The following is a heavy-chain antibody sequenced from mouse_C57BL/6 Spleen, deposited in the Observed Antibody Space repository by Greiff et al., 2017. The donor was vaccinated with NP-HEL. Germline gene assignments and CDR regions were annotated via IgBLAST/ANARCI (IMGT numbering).Heavy chain of an antibody. Sequence: VQLQQSGPELVKPGASVKISCKASGYTFTDYYMNWVQQSHGKSLEWIGDINPNNGGTSYNQKFKGKATLTVDKSSSTAYMELRSLTSEDSAVYYCARPPLYDYDGYYFDYWGQGTTLTVSS. CDR2: INPNNGGT. J-gene: IGHJ2*01. CDR1: GYTFTDYY. D-gene: IGHD2-4*01. CDR3: ARPPLYDYDGYYFDY. V-gene: IGHV1-26*01.